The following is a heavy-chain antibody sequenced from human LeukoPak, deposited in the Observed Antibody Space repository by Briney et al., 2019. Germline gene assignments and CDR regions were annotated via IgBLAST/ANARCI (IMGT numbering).Heavy chain of an antibody. D-gene: IGHD3-22*01. CDR3: STQAYYYDKSGPYEAFDI. Sequence: SETLSLTCTVSGGSISSNYWCWIRQPPGKGLEWIGPMYYSGSTNYKPSLKSRVTISVDTSKNQFSLKLSSVTAADAHMDYYSTQAYYYDKSGPYEAFDIWGQGTMVTVSS. V-gene: IGHV4-59*08. CDR2: MYYSGST. J-gene: IGHJ3*02. CDR1: GGSISSNY.